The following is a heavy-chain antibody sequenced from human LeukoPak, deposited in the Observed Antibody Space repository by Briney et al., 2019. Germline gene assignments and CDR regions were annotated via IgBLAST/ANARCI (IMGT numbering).Heavy chain of an antibody. D-gene: IGHD5-24*01. CDR3: AKDGSNFGSLNYYINV. CDR1: GFTFDDYA. Sequence: GGSLRLSCAASGFTFDDYAMHWVRQAPGKGLEWVALINWDGSSTYYIDSVKGRFTISRDNSNNSLYLQMHSLRPEDSALYYCAKDGSNFGSLNYYINVWGKGTTVTVSS. J-gene: IGHJ6*03. CDR2: INWDGSST. V-gene: IGHV3-43D*03.